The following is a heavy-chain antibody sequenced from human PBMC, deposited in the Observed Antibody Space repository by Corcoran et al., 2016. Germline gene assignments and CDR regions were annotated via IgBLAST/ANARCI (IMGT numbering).Heavy chain of an antibody. V-gene: IGHV3-33*01. CDR2: IWYDGSNK. CDR1: GFTFRNYG. CDR3: ARDRDSSYYDL. Sequence: QVQLVESGGGVVQPGRSLRLSCAASGFTFRNYGMHWVRQAPGKGLEWVTFIWYDGSNKYYVDSVEGRFTISRDNSKNTLSLQMNSLRAEDTAISFCARDRDSSYYDLWGRGTLVTVSS. J-gene: IGHJ2*01. D-gene: IGHD2-15*01.